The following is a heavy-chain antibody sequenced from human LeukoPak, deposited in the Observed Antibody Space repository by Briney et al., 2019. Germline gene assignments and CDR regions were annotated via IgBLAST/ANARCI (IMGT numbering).Heavy chain of an antibody. CDR2: MNPNSGNT. V-gene: IGHV1-8*01. J-gene: IGHJ4*02. CDR1: GYTFTSYD. CDR3: ARSRSLAYCGGDCYFDFDY. D-gene: IGHD2-21*02. Sequence: ASVKVSCRASGYTFTSYDINWVRQAPGQGLEWMGWMNPNSGNTGYAQKFQGRVTMTRNTSISTAYMELSSLRSEDTAVYYCARSRSLAYCGGDCYFDFDYWGQGTLVTVSS.